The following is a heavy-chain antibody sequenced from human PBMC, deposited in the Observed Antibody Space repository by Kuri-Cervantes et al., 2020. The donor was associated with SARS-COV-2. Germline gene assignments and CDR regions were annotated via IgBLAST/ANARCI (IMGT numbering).Heavy chain of an antibody. V-gene: IGHV3-48*03. J-gene: IGHJ5*02. CDR3: ARGGSGTIRNWFDP. CDR2: ISSSGSTI. D-gene: IGHD2-15*01. CDR1: GFTFSSYE. Sequence: GGSLRLSCAASGFTFSSYEMNWVRQAPGKGLEWVSYISSSGSTIYYADSVKGRFTISRDNAKNSLYLQMNSLRAEDTAVYYCARGGSGTIRNWFDPWGQGTLVTVSS.